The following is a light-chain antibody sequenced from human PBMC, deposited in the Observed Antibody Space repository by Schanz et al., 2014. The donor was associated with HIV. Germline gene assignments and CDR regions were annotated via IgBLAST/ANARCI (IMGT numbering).Light chain of an antibody. CDR2: YDS. J-gene: IGLJ2*01. Sequence: SYELTQPPSVSVAPGKTARITCGGNNIGSKSVHWYQQKPGQAPVLVIYYDSDRPSGIPERFSGSNSGNTATLTISGTQAMDEADYYCQAWDSSTARVVFGGGTKLTVL. CDR3: QAWDSSTARVV. V-gene: IGLV3-21*01. CDR1: NIGSKS.